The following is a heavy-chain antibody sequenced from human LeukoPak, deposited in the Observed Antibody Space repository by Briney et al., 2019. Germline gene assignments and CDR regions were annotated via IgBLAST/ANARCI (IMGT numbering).Heavy chain of an antibody. CDR1: GYTFTGYY. V-gene: IGHV1-2*04. CDR3: ARGSGGGSGSYYFDY. D-gene: IGHD3-10*01. J-gene: IGHJ4*02. Sequence: ASVKVSCKASGYTFTGYYMHWVRQAPGQGLEWMGWINPNSGGTNYAQKFQGWVTMTRDTSISTAYMELSRLRSDDTAVYYCARGSGGGSGSYYFDYWGQGTLVTVSS. CDR2: INPNSGGT.